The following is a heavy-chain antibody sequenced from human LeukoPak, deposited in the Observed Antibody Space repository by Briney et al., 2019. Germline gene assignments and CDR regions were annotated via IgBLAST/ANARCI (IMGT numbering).Heavy chain of an antibody. CDR1: GFRFTSYD. V-gene: IGHV1-8*01. CDR2: MNPNNGNT. D-gene: IGHD2-2*02. CDR3: VRDGEGAAISVNYWFDP. J-gene: IGHJ5*02. Sequence: ASVKVSCTASGFRFTSYDFNWVRQASGQGLEWMGWMNPNNGNTGYAQKFQGRVTMTRDTSTSTAYMELRDLRSEDTAVYYCVRDGEGAAISVNYWFDPWGQGTLVTVSS.